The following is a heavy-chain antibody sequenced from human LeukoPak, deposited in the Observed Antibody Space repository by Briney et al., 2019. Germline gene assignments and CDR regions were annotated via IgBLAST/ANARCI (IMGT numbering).Heavy chain of an antibody. CDR3: ARGRQQQLVRPPYYYYYMDV. J-gene: IGHJ6*03. Sequence: SETLSLTCTVSGGSISSGSYYWSWIRQPAGKGLEWIGRIYTSGSTNYNPSLKSRVTISVDTSKNQFSLKLSSVTAADTAVYYCARGRQQQLVRPPYYYYYMDVWGKGTTVTVSS. CDR2: IYTSGST. D-gene: IGHD6-13*01. CDR1: GGSISSGSYY. V-gene: IGHV4-61*02.